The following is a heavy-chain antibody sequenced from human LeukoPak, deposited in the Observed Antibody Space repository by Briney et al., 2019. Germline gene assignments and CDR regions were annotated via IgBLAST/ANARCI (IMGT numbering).Heavy chain of an antibody. CDR2: IGGTGCST. CDR1: GFHFSCHS. V-gene: IGHV3-23*01. J-gene: IGHJ4*02. D-gene: IGHD6-13*01. Sequence: GGSLRLSFSAYGFHFSCHSINWVRQAPGKGLEWVSGIGGTGCSTFYADTVKGRFTISRDNSKSKLYLQMNSLRAEETAILYCAILYMPVYSSSYSDDYCGQGTPVTVSS. CDR3: AILYMPVYSSSYSDDY.